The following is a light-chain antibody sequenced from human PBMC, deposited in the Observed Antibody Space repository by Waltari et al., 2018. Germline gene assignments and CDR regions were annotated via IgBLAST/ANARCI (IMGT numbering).Light chain of an antibody. J-gene: IGKJ2*01. CDR3: HQTFSHPRPS. Sequence: DIVMTQSPDTLAVSLGERATINCTTSQIFLYRSNNKNYLAWYQHKPAQAPKRLIHAASRLQGGVPSRFRGSGSGTDFTLTITSLQPEDFATYYCHQTFSHPRPSFGQGTKVDI. CDR1: QIFLYRSNNKNY. V-gene: IGKV4-1*01. CDR2: AAS.